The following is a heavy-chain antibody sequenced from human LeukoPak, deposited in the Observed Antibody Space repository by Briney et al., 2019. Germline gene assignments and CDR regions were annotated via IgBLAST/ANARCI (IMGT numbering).Heavy chain of an antibody. D-gene: IGHD3-9*01. J-gene: IGHJ4*02. CDR1: GFSLSTSGVG. CDR2: VYWDDDK. V-gene: IGHV2-5*02. Sequence: SGPTLVNPTQTLTLTCTFSGFSLSTSGVGVGWIRQPPGKALEWLALVYWDDDKRYSPSLKSRLTITKDTSKNQVVLTMTNMDPVDTATNYCAHRQLLKPATPFDYWGQGALVTVSS. CDR3: AHRQLLKPATPFDY.